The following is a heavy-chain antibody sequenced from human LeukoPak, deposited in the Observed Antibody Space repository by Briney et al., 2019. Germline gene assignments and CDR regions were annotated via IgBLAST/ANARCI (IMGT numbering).Heavy chain of an antibody. J-gene: IGHJ4*02. Sequence: SETLSPTRAASGGALSGYHRRWIRQSPRKGPEWIGEINHSGSTNYNPSLESRVTISVDTSRNEFSVRLNSVTAADTAVYYCARGGSNAWYIDYWGQGTLVTVSS. CDR1: GGALSGYH. CDR3: ARGGSNAWYIDY. CDR2: INHSGST. D-gene: IGHD6-19*01. V-gene: IGHV4-34*01.